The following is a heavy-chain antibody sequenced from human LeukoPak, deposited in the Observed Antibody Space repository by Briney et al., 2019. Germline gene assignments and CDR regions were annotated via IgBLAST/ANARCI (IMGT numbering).Heavy chain of an antibody. CDR1: GGSISSSYYY. V-gene: IGHV4-39*01. Sequence: SETLSLTCTVSGGSISSSYYYWGWIRQPPGKGLEWIGSIYYSGSTYYNPSLKSRVTISVDTSMNQFSLKLRSVTAADTAVYYCARHFGTWGRGTLVTVSS. J-gene: IGHJ4*02. CDR3: ARHFGT. CDR2: IYYSGST. D-gene: IGHD3/OR15-3a*01.